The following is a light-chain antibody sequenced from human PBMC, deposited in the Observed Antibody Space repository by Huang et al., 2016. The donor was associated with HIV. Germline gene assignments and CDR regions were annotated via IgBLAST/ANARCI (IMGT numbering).Light chain of an antibody. CDR3: QQYNNWPPLT. CDR2: GAS. V-gene: IGKV3-15*01. CDR1: QSVGSN. J-gene: IGKJ4*01. Sequence: EIVMTQSPATLSVSPGERATLSCRASQSVGSNLAWYQQKPGQAPRLLLDGASTRATGIPARFSGSGSGTEFTLTISSLQSEDSAVYYCQQYNNWPPLTFGGGTKVEIK.